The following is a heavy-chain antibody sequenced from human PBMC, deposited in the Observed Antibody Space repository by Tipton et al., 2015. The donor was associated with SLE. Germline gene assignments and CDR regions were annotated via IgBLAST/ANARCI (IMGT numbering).Heavy chain of an antibody. CDR1: AFTFSSYG. D-gene: IGHD6-19*01. CDR2: IWYDGSNK. V-gene: IGHV3-33*06. J-gene: IGHJ4*02. CDR3: AKDQHPYSSGWYYFDY. Sequence: QLVQSGGGLVQPGGSLRLSCLDSAFTFSSYGMHWVRQAPGKGLEWVAVIWYDGSNKYYADSVKGRFTISRDNSKNTLYLQMNSLRAEDTAVYYCAKDQHPYSSGWYYFDYWGQGTLVTVSS.